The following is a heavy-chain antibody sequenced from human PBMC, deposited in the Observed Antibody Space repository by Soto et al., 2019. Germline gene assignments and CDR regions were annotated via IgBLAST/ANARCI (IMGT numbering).Heavy chain of an antibody. J-gene: IGHJ3*01. Sequence: GGSLRLSCAASVFTFSTSVMSWVRQAPGKGLQWVSSISGSGDRTYYADSVKGRFTVSRDNSKNTLYLDMNTVTADDTALYYCTWSLVARDAFDEWGQGTMVTVSS. CDR2: ISGSGDRT. CDR1: VFTFSTSV. D-gene: IGHD5-12*01. V-gene: IGHV3-23*01. CDR3: TWSLVARDAFDE.